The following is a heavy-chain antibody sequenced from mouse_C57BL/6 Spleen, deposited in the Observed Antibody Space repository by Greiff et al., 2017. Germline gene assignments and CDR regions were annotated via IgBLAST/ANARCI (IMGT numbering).Heavy chain of an antibody. V-gene: IGHV1-55*01. CDR1: GYTFTSYW. D-gene: IGHD2-1*01. CDR2: IYPGSGST. Sequence: QVQLQQPGAELVKPGASVKMSCKASGYTFTSYWITWVKQRPGQGLEWIGDIYPGSGSTNYNEKFKSKATLTVDTSSSTAYMQLSSLTSEDSAVYYGARRGGNYPYYAMDYWGQGTSVTVSS. CDR3: ARRGGNYPYYAMDY. J-gene: IGHJ4*01.